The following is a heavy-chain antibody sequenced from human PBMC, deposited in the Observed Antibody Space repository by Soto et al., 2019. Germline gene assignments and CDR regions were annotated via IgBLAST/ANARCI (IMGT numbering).Heavy chain of an antibody. CDR2: MNHNSGNT. CDR1: GYTFTSYD. V-gene: IGHV1-8*01. CDR3: AREHTYYDFWSSYSQHNWCDP. D-gene: IGHD3-3*01. Sequence: QVQLVQSGAEVKKPGASVKVSCKASGYTFTSYDINWVRQATGQGLEWMGWMNHNSGNTGYAQKFQGRVTMTRNTCRSTAYMERSSMRSEDTAVYYCAREHTYYDFWSSYSQHNWCDPWGKGTLVTVSS. J-gene: IGHJ5*02.